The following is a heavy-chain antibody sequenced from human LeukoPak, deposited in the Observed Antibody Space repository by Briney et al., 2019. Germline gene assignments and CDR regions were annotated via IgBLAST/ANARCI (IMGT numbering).Heavy chain of an antibody. CDR1: GGSISSGGYS. J-gene: IGHJ6*02. D-gene: IGHD4-17*01. Sequence: SETLCLTCAVSGGSISSGGYSWSWIRQPPGKGLEWIGYLYYSGSTNYNPSLKSRVSISVDTSKNQFSLKLSSVTAADTAVYYCARAPTVTDYYYYGMDVWGQGTTVTVSS. V-gene: IGHV4-61*08. CDR2: LYYSGST. CDR3: ARAPTVTDYYYYGMDV.